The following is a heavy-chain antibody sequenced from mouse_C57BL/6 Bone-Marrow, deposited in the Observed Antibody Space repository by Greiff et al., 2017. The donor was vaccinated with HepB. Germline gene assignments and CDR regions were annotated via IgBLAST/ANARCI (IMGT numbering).Heavy chain of an antibody. CDR2: ISDGGSYT. CDR1: GFTFSSYA. V-gene: IGHV5-4*01. CDR3: ARFLPFAY. J-gene: IGHJ3*01. Sequence: EVQGVESGGGLVKPGGSLKLSCAASGFTFSSYAMSWVRQTPEKRLEWVATISDGGSYTYYPDNVKGRFTISRDNAKNNLYLQMSHLKSEDTAMYYCARFLPFAYWGQGTLVTVSA.